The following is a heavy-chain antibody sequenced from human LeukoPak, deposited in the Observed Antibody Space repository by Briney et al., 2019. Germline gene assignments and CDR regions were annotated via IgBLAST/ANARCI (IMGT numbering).Heavy chain of an antibody. J-gene: IGHJ3*02. CDR2: IYHSGST. Sequence: SETLSLTCAVSGGSISSSNWWSWVRQPPGKGLEWIGEIYHSGSTNYNPSLKSRATISVDKSKNQFPLKLSSVTAADTAVYYCARVSTTDDAFDIWGQGTMVTVSS. V-gene: IGHV4-4*02. D-gene: IGHD1-1*01. CDR1: GGSISSSNW. CDR3: ARVSTTDDAFDI.